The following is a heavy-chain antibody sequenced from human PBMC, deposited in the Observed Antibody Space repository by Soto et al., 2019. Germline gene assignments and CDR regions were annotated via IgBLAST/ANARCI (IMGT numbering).Heavy chain of an antibody. CDR3: ARDPHCSSTSCLRYAFDI. CDR2: IIPIFGTA. Sequence: SVKVSCKASGGTFSSYAISWVRQAPGQGLEWMGGIIPIFGTANYAQKFQGRVTITADKSTSTAYMELSSLRSEDTAVYYCARDPHCSSTSCLRYAFDIWGQGAMVTVSS. V-gene: IGHV1-69*06. CDR1: GGTFSSYA. D-gene: IGHD2-2*01. J-gene: IGHJ3*02.